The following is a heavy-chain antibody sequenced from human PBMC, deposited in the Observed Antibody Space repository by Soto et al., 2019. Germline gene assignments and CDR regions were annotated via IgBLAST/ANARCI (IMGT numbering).Heavy chain of an antibody. CDR1: GFTFSSYS. D-gene: IGHD4-17*01. V-gene: IGHV3-48*01. J-gene: IGHJ4*02. CDR2: ISSSSSTI. CDR3: ARAPSRTTVTTPLDY. Sequence: GSLRLSCAASGFTFSSYSMNWVRQAPGKGLEWVSYISSSSSTIYYADSVKGRFTISRDNAKNSLYLQMNSLRAEDTAVYYCARAPSRTTVTTPLDYWGQGTLVTVSS.